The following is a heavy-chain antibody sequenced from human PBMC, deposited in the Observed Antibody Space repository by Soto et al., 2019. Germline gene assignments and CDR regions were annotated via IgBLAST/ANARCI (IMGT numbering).Heavy chain of an antibody. CDR2: TYYRSRWYN. D-gene: IGHD1-7*01. J-gene: IGHJ6*03. V-gene: IGHV6-1*01. Sequence: QVQLQESGPGLVKPSQTLSLTCAISGDSVSSNSAAWNWIRLSPSRGLEWLARTYYRSRWYNDYAVSVRSRITVNPDTFMNQFSLQLTSVTPEDTAVYYCAGTTSHQWYYMDVWGKGTTVTVSS. CDR1: GDSVSSNSAA. CDR3: AGTTSHQWYYMDV.